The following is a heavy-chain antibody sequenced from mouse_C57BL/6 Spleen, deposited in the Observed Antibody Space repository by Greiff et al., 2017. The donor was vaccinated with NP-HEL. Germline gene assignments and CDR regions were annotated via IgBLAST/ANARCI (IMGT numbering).Heavy chain of an antibody. CDR2: IRSKSNNYAT. Sequence: EVKLVESGGGLVQPKGSLKLSCAASGFSFNTYAMNWVRQAPGKGLEWVARIRSKSNNYATYYADSVKDRFTISRDDSESMLYLQMNNLKTEDTAMYYCVRQDDYDVRYAMDYWGQGTSVTVSS. CDR1: GFSFNTYA. V-gene: IGHV10-1*01. CDR3: VRQDDYDVRYAMDY. J-gene: IGHJ4*01. D-gene: IGHD2-4*01.